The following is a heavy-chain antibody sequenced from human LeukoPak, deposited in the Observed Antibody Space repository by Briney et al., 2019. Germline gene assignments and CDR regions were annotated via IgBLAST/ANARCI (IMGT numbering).Heavy chain of an antibody. Sequence: SETLSLTCTVSTGSISSYFWSWIRQPPGKGLEWIGYIYYSGSTNYNPSLKSRVTISVDTSKNQFSLKLSSVTAADTAVYYCASGSHYYFDYWGQGTLVTVSS. J-gene: IGHJ4*02. CDR1: TGSISSYF. V-gene: IGHV4-59*08. CDR2: IYYSGST. CDR3: ASGSHYYFDY. D-gene: IGHD3-10*01.